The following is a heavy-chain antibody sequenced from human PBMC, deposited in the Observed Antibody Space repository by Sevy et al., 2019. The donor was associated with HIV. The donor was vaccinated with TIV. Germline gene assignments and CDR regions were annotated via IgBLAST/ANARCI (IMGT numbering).Heavy chain of an antibody. J-gene: IGHJ1*01. CDR3: ALERLSSDVAEYFQN. V-gene: IGHV3-30-3*01. D-gene: IGHD1-1*01. Sequence: GGSLRLSCAASGFTFNRYSMHWVRQAPGKGLEWVATISFDATNKHYPDSVKGRFTISRDNFQNSLFLQMDSLRPEDTAVYYCALERLSSDVAEYFQNWGQRTLVTDSS. CDR1: GFTFNRYS. CDR2: ISFDATNK.